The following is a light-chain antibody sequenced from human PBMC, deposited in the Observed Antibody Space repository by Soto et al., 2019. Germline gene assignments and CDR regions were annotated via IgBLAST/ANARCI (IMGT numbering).Light chain of an antibody. V-gene: IGKV1D-12*01. CDR3: HHATSLPIT. J-gene: IGKJ5*01. CDR2: AAS. CDR1: QGIGTW. Sequence: DIQMTQAPSSVFASVGDRVTITCRASQGIGTWLAWYQQKPGKAPSLLIYAASTLNSGVPSRFTGRRSGTDFPLTISSLQPEDSATYYCHHATSLPITFGQGTRLEIK.